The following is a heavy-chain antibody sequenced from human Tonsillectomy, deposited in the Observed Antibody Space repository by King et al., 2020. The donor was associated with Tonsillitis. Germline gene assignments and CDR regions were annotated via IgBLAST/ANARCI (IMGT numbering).Heavy chain of an antibody. V-gene: IGHV3-11*05. CDR3: AREYYHFLTAYSTRGYYYMDV. Sequence: VQLVESGGGLVKPGGSLRLSCEASGFTFSDYYMSWILQAPGKGLVWVSYISISSSYTNYADTLKGRLTISRDNAKNSLYLQMNSLRAEDTAVYYCAREYYHFLTAYSTRGYYYMDVWGKGTTVTVSS. D-gene: IGHD3-9*01. CDR1: GFTFSDYY. CDR2: ISISSSYT. J-gene: IGHJ6*03.